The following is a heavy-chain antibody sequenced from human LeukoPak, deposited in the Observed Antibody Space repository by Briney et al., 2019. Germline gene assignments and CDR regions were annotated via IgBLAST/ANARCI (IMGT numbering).Heavy chain of an antibody. J-gene: IGHJ4*02. CDR3: ARSRFDYPFDY. D-gene: IGHD3-9*01. V-gene: IGHV4-34*01. CDR1: GGSFSGYY. CDR2: INHSGST. Sequence: SETLSLTCAVYGGSFSGYYWSWIRQPPGKGLEWIGEINHSGSTNYNPSLKSRVTISVDTSKNQFSLKLSSVTAADTAVYYCARSRFDYPFDYWGQGTLVTVSS.